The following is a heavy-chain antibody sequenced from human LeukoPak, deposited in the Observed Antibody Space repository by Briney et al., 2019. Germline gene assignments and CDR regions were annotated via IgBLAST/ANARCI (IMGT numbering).Heavy chain of an antibody. Sequence: GGSLRLSCAASGFTFSSYSMNWVRQAPGKGLEWVSYISSSSSTIYYADSVKGRFTISRDNAKNPLYLQMNSLRAEDTAVYYCARVQGTIFGVVNLDYWGQGTLVTVSS. CDR2: ISSSSSTI. CDR1: GFTFSSYS. D-gene: IGHD3-3*01. CDR3: ARVQGTIFGVVNLDY. J-gene: IGHJ4*02. V-gene: IGHV3-48*01.